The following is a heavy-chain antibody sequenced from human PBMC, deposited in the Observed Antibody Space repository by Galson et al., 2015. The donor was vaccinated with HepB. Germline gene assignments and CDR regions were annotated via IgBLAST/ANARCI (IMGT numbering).Heavy chain of an antibody. CDR3: AKTLNHDFWSGARGAMDV. D-gene: IGHD3-3*01. Sequence: SLRLSCAASGFTFNTYAMHWVRQAPGKGPEWVAVVSYSGSDQFYGDSVTGRFTISRDNSKNTLYLEMNSLRDEDTAVYYCAKTLNHDFWSGARGAMDVWGQGTTVTVSS. CDR1: GFTFNTYA. V-gene: IGHV3-30*18. J-gene: IGHJ6*02. CDR2: VSYSGSDQ.